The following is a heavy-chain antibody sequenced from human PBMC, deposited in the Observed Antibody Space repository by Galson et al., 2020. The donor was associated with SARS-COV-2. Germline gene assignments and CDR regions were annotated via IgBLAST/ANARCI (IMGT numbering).Heavy chain of an antibody. J-gene: IGHJ3*02. CDR3: AREDCSSTSCAIVPGALDI. Sequence: GESLKISCAASGFMFSTYEMNWVRQAPGKGLEWVSYISSSGSSIYYADSVKGRFTISRDNAKSSLYLQMNSLRAEDTAVYYCAREDCSSTSCAIVPGALDIWGQGTMVTVSS. D-gene: IGHD2-2*01. V-gene: IGHV3-48*03. CDR2: ISSSGSSI. CDR1: GFMFSTYE.